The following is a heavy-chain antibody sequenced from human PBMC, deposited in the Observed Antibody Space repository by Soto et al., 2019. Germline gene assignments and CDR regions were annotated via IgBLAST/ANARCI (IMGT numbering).Heavy chain of an antibody. J-gene: IGHJ4*02. CDR2: VYYSGIT. Sequence: QVQLQESGPGLVRPSQTLSLTCTVSGGSISSGDCYWSWIRQHPGRGLEWIGYVYYSGITFYNPSLKSRLTISVDTSKNQFYLRLGSVTAADTAVYYCAREMFSRTWYPGDWGQGTLVTVSS. D-gene: IGHD6-13*01. CDR3: AREMFSRTWYPGD. V-gene: IGHV4-31*03. CDR1: GGSISSGDCY.